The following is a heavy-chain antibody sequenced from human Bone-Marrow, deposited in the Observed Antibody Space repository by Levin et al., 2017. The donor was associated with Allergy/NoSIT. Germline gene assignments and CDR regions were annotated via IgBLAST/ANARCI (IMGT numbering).Heavy chain of an antibody. D-gene: IGHD6-13*01. CDR2: ISYDGSNK. V-gene: IGHV3-30*18. J-gene: IGHJ4*02. Sequence: GGSLRLSCAASGFMFSNYGFHWVRQAPGKGLEWVAVISYDGSNKNYVDSVKGRFTISRDDSKNTVYLQMNSLRDEDTAVYYCAKERLRQAADFDHWGQGTLVTVSS. CDR1: GFMFSNYG. CDR3: AKERLRQAADFDH.